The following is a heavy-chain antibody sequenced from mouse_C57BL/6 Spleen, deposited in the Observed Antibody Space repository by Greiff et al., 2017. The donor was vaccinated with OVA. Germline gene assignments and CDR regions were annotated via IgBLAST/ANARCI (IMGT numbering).Heavy chain of an antibody. D-gene: IGHD2-10*02. CDR2: IYPGDGDT. CDR3: ARGYGNYEAWFAY. CDR1: CSPFRSYW. J-gene: IGHJ3*01. Sequence: QFPLPHSVSSLLPPFASLPLSFPASCSPFRSYWLSWVKPRPGPGLAWIGQIYPGDGDTNYNGKFKGKATLTADTSSSTAYMQLSSLTSEDSAVYFCARGYGNYEAWFAYWGQGTLVTVSA. V-gene: IGHV1-80*01.